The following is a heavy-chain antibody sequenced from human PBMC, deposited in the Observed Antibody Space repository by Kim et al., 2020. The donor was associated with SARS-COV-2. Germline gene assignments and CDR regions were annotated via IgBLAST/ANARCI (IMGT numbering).Heavy chain of an antibody. J-gene: IGHJ3*02. D-gene: IGHD3-10*01. V-gene: IGHV3-21*01. Sequence: GGSLRLSCAASGFTFSSYSMNWVRQAPGKGLEWVSSISSSSSYIYYADSVKGRFTISRDNAKNSLYLQMNSLRAEDTAVYYCAREGPVLLWFGELGAFDIWGQGTMVTVSS. CDR2: ISSSSSYI. CDR1: GFTFSSYS. CDR3: AREGPVLLWFGELGAFDI.